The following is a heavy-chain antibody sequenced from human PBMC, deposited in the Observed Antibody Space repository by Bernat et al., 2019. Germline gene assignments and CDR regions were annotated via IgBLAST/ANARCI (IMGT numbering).Heavy chain of an antibody. Sequence: QVQLVESGGGVVQPGRSLRLSCAASGFTFSSYGMHWVRQAPGKGLEWVAVISYDGNNKYYADSVKGRITISRDNSKNTLYLQMNSLRAEDTAVYYWEKDVGVLRYLEWGFDRWGKGTMVTFS. CDR3: EKDVGVLRYLEWGFDR. CDR2: ISYDGNNK. CDR1: GFTFSSYG. J-gene: IGHJ3*02. D-gene: IGHD3-3*01. V-gene: IGHV3-30*18.